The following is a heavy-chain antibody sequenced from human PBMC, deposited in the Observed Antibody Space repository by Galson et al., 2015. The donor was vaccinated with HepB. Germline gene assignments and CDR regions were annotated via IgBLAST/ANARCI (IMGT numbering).Heavy chain of an antibody. D-gene: IGHD2-21*01. Sequence: SLRLSCAASGFRFSDYYMAWIRQVPGKGLEWISYISTSSDYTNHADSVKGRFTISRDNAQNSLFLQMNTLRVEDTAVYYCARDLRPHCGTRCYLTFDYWGQGILVTVSS. CDR2: ISTSSDYT. CDR3: ARDLRPHCGTRCYLTFDY. J-gene: IGHJ4*02. CDR1: GFRFSDYY. V-gene: IGHV3-11*06.